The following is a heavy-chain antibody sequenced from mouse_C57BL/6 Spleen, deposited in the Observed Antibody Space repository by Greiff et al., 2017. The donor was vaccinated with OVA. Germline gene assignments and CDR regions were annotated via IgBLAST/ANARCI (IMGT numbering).Heavy chain of an antibody. CDR1: GYTFTSYG. CDR2: IYPRSGNT. Sequence: QVQLQQSGAELARPGASVKLSCKASGYTFTSYGISWVKQRTGQGLEWIGEIYPRSGNTYYNEKLKGKATLTADKSSSTAYMELRSMTSEDSAVDCCARGGTTVVVDYWGQGTTLTVSS. V-gene: IGHV1-81*01. J-gene: IGHJ2*01. D-gene: IGHD1-1*01. CDR3: ARGGTTVVVDY.